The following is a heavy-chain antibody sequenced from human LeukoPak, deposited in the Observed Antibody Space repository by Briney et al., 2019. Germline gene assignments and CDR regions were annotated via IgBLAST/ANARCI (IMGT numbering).Heavy chain of an antibody. CDR1: GFTFSTYE. Sequence: GGSLRLSCAASGFTFSTYEMNWVRQAPGKGLEWVSYISISGSTIYYADSVKGRFTISRDNAKNSLYLQMNSLRAEDTAVYYCARAGAYTYGDLTFDIWGQGTMVTVSS. CDR2: ISISGSTI. D-gene: IGHD5-18*01. V-gene: IGHV3-48*03. CDR3: ARAGAYTYGDLTFDI. J-gene: IGHJ3*02.